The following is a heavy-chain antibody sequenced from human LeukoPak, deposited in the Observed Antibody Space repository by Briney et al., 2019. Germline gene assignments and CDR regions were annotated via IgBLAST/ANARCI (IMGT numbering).Heavy chain of an antibody. CDR1: GDSISRYY. Sequence: SETLSLTCTVSGDSISRYYWSWVRQPAGKGLEWIGRIYNGGIITYNPSLKSRVTMSIDTSNNQFSLRLRFVTAADTAVYYCARDSGTTGEVKFDPWGQGTLVTVSS. CDR3: ARDSGTTGEVKFDP. V-gene: IGHV4-4*07. CDR2: IYNGGII. J-gene: IGHJ5*02. D-gene: IGHD3-10*01.